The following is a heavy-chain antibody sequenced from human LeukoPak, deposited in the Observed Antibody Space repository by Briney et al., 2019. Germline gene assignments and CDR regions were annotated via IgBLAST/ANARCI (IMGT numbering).Heavy chain of an antibody. CDR3: AKWTVVPAASVGY. CDR1: GFTFSSYA. J-gene: IGHJ4*02. CDR2: ISGSGGST. V-gene: IGHV3-23*01. Sequence: GGSLRLSCAASGFTFSSYAMSWVRQAPGKGLEWVSAISGSGGSTYYADSVRGRFTISRENSQNTLYLQMNSLRAEDTAVYYCAKWTVVPAASVGYWGQGTLVTVSS. D-gene: IGHD2-2*01.